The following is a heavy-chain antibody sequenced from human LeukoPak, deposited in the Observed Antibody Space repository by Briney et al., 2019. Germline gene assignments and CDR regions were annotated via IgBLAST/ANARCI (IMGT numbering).Heavy chain of an antibody. J-gene: IGHJ6*02. V-gene: IGHV3-30*18. CDR2: ISYDGSNK. D-gene: IGHD2-2*02. CDR3: AKRGACSSTSCYIYGMDV. Sequence: GGSLRLSCAASGFTFSDYYMSWIRQAPGKGLEWVAVISYDGSNKYYADSVKGRFTISRDNSKNTLYLQMNSLRAEDTAVYYCAKRGACSSTSCYIYGMDVWGQGTTVTVSS. CDR1: GFTFSDYY.